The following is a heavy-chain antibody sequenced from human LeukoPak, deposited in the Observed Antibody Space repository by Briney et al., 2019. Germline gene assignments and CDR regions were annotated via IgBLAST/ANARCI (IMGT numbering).Heavy chain of an antibody. CDR1: GFTFSSYG. CDR2: ISYDGSNK. J-gene: IGHJ4*02. V-gene: IGHV3-30*18. D-gene: IGHD2-15*01. Sequence: GGSLRLSCAASGFTFSSYGMHWVRQAPGKGLEWVAVISYDGSNKYYADSVKGRFTISRDNSKNTLYLQMNSLRAEDTAVYYCAKDPGCSGGSCYIDYWGQGTLVTVSS. CDR3: AKDPGCSGGSCYIDY.